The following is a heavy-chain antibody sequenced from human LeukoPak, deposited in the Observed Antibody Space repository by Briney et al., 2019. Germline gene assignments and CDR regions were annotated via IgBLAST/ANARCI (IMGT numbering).Heavy chain of an antibody. J-gene: IGHJ3*02. CDR2: SYHSGTT. CDR1: GGSISSSNW. D-gene: IGHD5-18*01. CDR3: ARVGGDTAMVTTGFDI. Sequence: SGTLSLICAVSGGSISSSNWWSWVRQPPGKGLEWIGKSYHSGTTNYYRCLKRRLVLSVDKSKNQFSLKLSSVTVADTAVYYCARVGGDTAMVTTGFDIWGQGTMVTVSS. V-gene: IGHV4-4*02.